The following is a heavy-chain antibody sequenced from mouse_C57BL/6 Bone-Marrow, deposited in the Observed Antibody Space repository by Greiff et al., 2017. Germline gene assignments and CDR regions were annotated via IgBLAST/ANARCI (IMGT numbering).Heavy chain of an antibody. CDR3: ARTAYYYGSSHRYYYAMDY. V-gene: IGHV14-3*01. CDR2: IDPANGNT. J-gene: IGHJ4*01. CDR1: GFNIKNTY. D-gene: IGHD1-1*01. Sequence: VQLQQSVAELVRPGASVKLSCTASGFNIKNTYMHWVKQRPEQGLEWIGRIDPANGNTKYAPKFQGKATITADTSSNTAYLQLSSLASEHTAIYYCARTAYYYGSSHRYYYAMDYWGQGTSVTVSS.